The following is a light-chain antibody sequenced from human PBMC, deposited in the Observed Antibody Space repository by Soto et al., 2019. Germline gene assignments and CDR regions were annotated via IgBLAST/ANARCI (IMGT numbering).Light chain of an antibody. CDR3: QQYGSSR. CDR1: QSVSRY. Sequence: EIVMTQAPATLSVSPGERASLSCRASQSVSRYLAWYQQKPGQAPRLLIYGASSRATGIPDRFSGSGSGTDFTLTISRLEPEDFAVYYCQQYGSSRFGQGTRLEIK. J-gene: IGKJ5*01. CDR2: GAS. V-gene: IGKV3-20*01.